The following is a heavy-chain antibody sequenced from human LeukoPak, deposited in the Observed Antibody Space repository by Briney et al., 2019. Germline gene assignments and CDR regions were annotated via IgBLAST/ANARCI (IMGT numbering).Heavy chain of an antibody. V-gene: IGHV3-33*01. CDR3: VREGLGGTPYRGNFDY. CDR2: IWKDGGDK. J-gene: IGHJ4*02. CDR1: GFSFSDCG. Sequence: GRSLRLSCAASGFSFSDCGMHWVRQAPDKGLEWVALIWKDGGDKYYSDSVKGQFTISRDNSKNTLDLQMNSLSAEDTAIYYCVREGLGGTPYRGNFDYWGQGTLVTVSS. D-gene: IGHD1-1*01.